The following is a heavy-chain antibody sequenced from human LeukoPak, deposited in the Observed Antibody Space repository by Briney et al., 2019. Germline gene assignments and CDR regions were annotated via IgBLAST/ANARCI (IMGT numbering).Heavy chain of an antibody. Sequence: ASVKVSCKASGYTFTSYGISWVRQAPGQGLEWMGWISAYSGNTNYAQKLQGRVTMTTDTSTSTAYMELRSLRSDDTAVYYCARSMGSYDSSGYDDYWGQGTLVTVSS. J-gene: IGHJ4*02. CDR2: ISAYSGNT. CDR1: GYTFTSYG. D-gene: IGHD3-22*01. V-gene: IGHV1-18*01. CDR3: ARSMGSYDSSGYDDY.